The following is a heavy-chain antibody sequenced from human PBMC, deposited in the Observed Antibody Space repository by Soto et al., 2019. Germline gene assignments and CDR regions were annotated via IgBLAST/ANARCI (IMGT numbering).Heavy chain of an antibody. Sequence: GGSLRLSCAASGFTFSSYAMSWVRQAPGKGLEWVSAISGSGGSTYYADSVKGRFTISRDNSKNTLYLQMNSLRAEDTAVYYCAKDLWVQPPGHGGRFLEWLLYPDYWGQGTLVTVSS. J-gene: IGHJ4*02. CDR1: GFTFSSYA. CDR2: ISGSGGST. V-gene: IGHV3-23*01. D-gene: IGHD3-3*01. CDR3: AKDLWVQPPGHGGRFLEWLLYPDY.